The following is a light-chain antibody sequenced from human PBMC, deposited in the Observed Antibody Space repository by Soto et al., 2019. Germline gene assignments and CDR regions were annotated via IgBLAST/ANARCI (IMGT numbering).Light chain of an antibody. Sequence: QSVLTQPASVSGSPGQSITISCTGTSSDVGGYNYVSWYQQHPGKAPKLMIYDVSNRPSGVSNRFSGSKSGNTASLTISGLQAEDEPDYYCSSYTSSSTLGVVFGGGTQLTVL. CDR3: SSYTSSSTLGVV. J-gene: IGLJ2*01. CDR2: DVS. CDR1: SSDVGGYNY. V-gene: IGLV2-14*01.